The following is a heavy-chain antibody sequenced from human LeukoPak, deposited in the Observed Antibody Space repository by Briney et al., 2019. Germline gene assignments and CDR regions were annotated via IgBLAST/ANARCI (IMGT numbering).Heavy chain of an antibody. V-gene: IGHV3-23*01. D-gene: IGHD6-6*01. CDR3: ARVAARMYYFDY. CDR1: GFTFSSYA. CDR2: LTASGGNT. J-gene: IGHJ4*02. Sequence: GGSLRLSCAASGFTFSSYAMGWVRQAPGKGLEWVSALTASGGNTYYADSVKGRFTISRDNAKNSLYLQMNSLRAEDTAVYYCARVAARMYYFDYWGQGTLVTVSS.